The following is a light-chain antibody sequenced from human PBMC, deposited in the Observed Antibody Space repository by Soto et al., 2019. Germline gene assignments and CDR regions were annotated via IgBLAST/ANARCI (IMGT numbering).Light chain of an antibody. V-gene: IGLV2-11*01. CDR2: DVN. J-gene: IGLJ1*01. Sequence: QSALTQPRSASGSPGQSVTISCTGTSSDVGAYDFVSWYQQHPGEAPKLIIYDVNKRPSGVPDLFSGSKSGNTASLTISGLQAEDVGDYFCCSFAGTCYVFGTGTKVTV. CDR1: SSDVGAYDF. CDR3: CSFAGTCYV.